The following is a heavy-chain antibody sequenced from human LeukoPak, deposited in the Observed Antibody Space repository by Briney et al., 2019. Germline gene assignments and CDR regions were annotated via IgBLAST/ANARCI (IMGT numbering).Heavy chain of an antibody. J-gene: IGHJ4*02. CDR3: ARVAGDSSSWFDY. CDR1: GGSFSGYY. D-gene: IGHD6-13*01. V-gene: IGHV4-34*01. CDR2: INHSGST. Sequence: PSETLSLTCAVYGGSFSGYYWSWIRQPPGKGLEWIGEINHSGSTNYNPSLKSRVTISVDTSKNQFSLKLSSVAAADTAVYYCARVAGDSSSWFDYWGQGTLVTVSS.